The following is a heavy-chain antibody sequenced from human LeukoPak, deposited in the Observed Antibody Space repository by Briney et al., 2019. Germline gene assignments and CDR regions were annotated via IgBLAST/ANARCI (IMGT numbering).Heavy chain of an antibody. J-gene: IGHJ6*02. CDR1: GFTFSDYY. Sequence: PGGSLRLSCAASGFTFSDYYMSWIRQAPGKGLEWVSYISSSGSTIYYADSVKGRFTISRDNAKNSLYLQMNSLRAEDTAVYYCARGASPYGSGSGDYYYYGMDVWGQGTTVTVSS. D-gene: IGHD3-10*01. CDR2: ISSSGSTI. V-gene: IGHV3-11*01. CDR3: ARGASPYGSGSGDYYYYGMDV.